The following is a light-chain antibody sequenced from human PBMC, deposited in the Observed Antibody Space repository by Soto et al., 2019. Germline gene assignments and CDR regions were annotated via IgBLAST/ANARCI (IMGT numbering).Light chain of an antibody. CDR2: DVN. V-gene: IGLV2-11*01. Sequence: QSALTQPRSVSGSHGQSVTISCTGTSSDVGGYNYVSWYQQHPGKAPKLMIYDVNKRPSGVPDRFSGSKSGNTASLTISGLQPEDEADYYCCSYAGTYPYVFGTGTKLTVL. J-gene: IGLJ1*01. CDR1: SSDVGGYNY. CDR3: CSYAGTYPYV.